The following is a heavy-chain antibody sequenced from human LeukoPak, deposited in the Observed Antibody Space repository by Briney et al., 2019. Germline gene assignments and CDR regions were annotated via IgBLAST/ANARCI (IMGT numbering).Heavy chain of an antibody. V-gene: IGHV3-9*03. CDR2: ISWNSVSI. CDR1: GFTFDDYA. D-gene: IGHD2-15*01. Sequence: GRSLRLSCAASGFTFDDYAMHWVRQAPGKGLEWVSGISWNSVSIDYADSVKGRFTISRDNAKNFLYLQMNSLRPEDMALYYCAKETIYCSGGSCYHDAFDIWGQGTMVTVSS. J-gene: IGHJ3*02. CDR3: AKETIYCSGGSCYHDAFDI.